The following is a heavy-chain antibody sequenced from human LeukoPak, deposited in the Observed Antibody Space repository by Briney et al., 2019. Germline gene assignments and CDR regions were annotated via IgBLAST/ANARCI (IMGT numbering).Heavy chain of an antibody. J-gene: IGHJ6*03. CDR2: ISSSSSYI. D-gene: IGHD3-10*01. V-gene: IGHV3-21*01. Sequence: GGSLRLSCAASGFTFSSYSMNWVRQAPGKGLEWVSSISSSSSYIYYADSVKGRFTISRDNAKNSLYLQMNSLRAEDTGLYYCARDGRTVREVKSYYYMDVWGKGTTVTVSS. CDR3: ARDGRTVREVKSYYYMDV. CDR1: GFTFSSYS.